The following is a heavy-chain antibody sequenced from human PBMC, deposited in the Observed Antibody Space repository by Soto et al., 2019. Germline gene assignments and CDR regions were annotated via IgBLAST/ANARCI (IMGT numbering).Heavy chain of an antibody. J-gene: IGHJ6*02. CDR2: INPSGGST. V-gene: IGHV1-46*01. D-gene: IGHD3-3*01. CDR1: GYTFTSYY. Sequence: GASVKVSCKASGYTFTSYYMHWVRQAPGQGLEWMGIINPSGGSTSYAQKFQGGVTMTRDTSTSTVYMELSSLRSEDTAVYYCARDGDYDFWSGYYMKDYYYGMDVWGQGTTVTVSS. CDR3: ARDGDYDFWSGYYMKDYYYGMDV.